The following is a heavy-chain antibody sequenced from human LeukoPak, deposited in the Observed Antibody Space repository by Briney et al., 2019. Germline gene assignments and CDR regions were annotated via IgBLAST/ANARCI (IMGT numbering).Heavy chain of an antibody. J-gene: IGHJ5*02. Sequence: SETLSLTCTVSGGSISSGDYYRSWIRQPPGKGLEWIGYIYYSGSTYYNPSLKSRVTISVDTSKNQFSLKLSSVTAADTAVYYCARDGKSLGSDDGWFDPWGQGTLVTVSS. CDR2: IYYSGST. V-gene: IGHV4-30-4*01. D-gene: IGHD1-1*01. CDR1: GGSISSGDYY. CDR3: ARDGKSLGSDDGWFDP.